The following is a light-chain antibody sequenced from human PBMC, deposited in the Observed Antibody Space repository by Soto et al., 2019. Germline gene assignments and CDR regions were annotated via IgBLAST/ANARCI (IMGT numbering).Light chain of an antibody. CDR2: WAS. Sequence: DIVMTQSPDSLAVSLGERASINCKSSQSVLYSSNNKNYLAWYQQKPGPPPKLPIYWASTRESGVPDRFSGSGSGTDFTLTISSLQAEDVAVYYCQQYYSTPSFGQGTKVDIK. J-gene: IGKJ1*01. CDR3: QQYYSTPS. V-gene: IGKV4-1*01. CDR1: QSVLYSSNNKNY.